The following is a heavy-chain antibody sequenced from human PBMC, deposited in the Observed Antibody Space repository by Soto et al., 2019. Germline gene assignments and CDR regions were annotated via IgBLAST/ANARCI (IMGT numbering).Heavy chain of an antibody. Sequence: SETLSLTCTVSGASISSSYWSWIRQSPGKGLEWIGYVHYSGGTKDNPSLNGRVSLSIDTSKNQFSLKLSSVAAADTAVYYCATGYYDSRGHSNPFDVWGQGTMVTV. CDR3: ATGYYDSRGHSNPFDV. V-gene: IGHV4-59*01. CDR2: VHYSGGT. D-gene: IGHD3-22*01. CDR1: GASISSSY. J-gene: IGHJ3*01.